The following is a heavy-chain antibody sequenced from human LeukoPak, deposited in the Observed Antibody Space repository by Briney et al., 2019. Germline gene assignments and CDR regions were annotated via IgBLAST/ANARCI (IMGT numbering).Heavy chain of an antibody. D-gene: IGHD5-18*01. CDR1: GGSISSSSAY. V-gene: IGHV4-39*01. CDR3: VRPRGSSYGYFDY. Sequence: SETLSLTCTVSGGSISSSSAYWGWIRQPPGKGLEWIGSIYYSKNTYYNPSLKSRVTISADTSKNQFSLTLGSVSATDTAVYYCVRPRGSSYGYFDYWGQGTLVTVSS. CDR2: IYYSKNT. J-gene: IGHJ4*02.